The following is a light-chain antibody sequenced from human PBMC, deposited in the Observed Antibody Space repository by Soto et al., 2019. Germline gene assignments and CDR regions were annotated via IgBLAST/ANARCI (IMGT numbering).Light chain of an antibody. V-gene: IGLV1-44*01. Sequence: QSVLTQPPSASGTPGQRVTIFCSGSSSNIGFYTVNWFQQFPGTAPKLRIYSNNQRPSGVPDRFSGSKSGTSASLAISGPQSEDEADYYCAAWDDSLNGWVFGGGTKLTVL. J-gene: IGLJ3*02. CDR2: SNN. CDR1: SSNIGFYT. CDR3: AAWDDSLNGWV.